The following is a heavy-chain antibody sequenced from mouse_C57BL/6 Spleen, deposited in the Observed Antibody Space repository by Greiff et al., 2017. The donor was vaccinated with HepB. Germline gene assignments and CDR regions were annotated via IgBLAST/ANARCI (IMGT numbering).Heavy chain of an antibody. J-gene: IGHJ4*01. Sequence: QVQLKQSGPGLVQPSQSLSITCTVSGFSLTSYGVHWVRQSPGKGLEWLGVIWSGGSTDYNAAFISRLSISKDNSKSQVFFKMNSLQADDTAIYYCARRGAYYSNYDYAMDYWGQGTSVTVSS. CDR1: GFSLTSYG. CDR2: IWSGGST. D-gene: IGHD2-5*01. V-gene: IGHV2-2*01. CDR3: ARRGAYYSNYDYAMDY.